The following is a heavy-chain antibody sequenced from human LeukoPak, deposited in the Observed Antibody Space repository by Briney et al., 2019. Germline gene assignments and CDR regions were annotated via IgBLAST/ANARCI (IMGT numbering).Heavy chain of an antibody. Sequence: ASVKVSCKASGYTFTGYYMHWVRQAPGQGLEWMGWINPNSGGTYYAQKFQGRVTMTSDTSISTAYMELSRLRSDNTAVYYCARSPGIAVAGPLGMDVWGKGTTVTISS. D-gene: IGHD6-19*01. CDR2: INPNSGGT. J-gene: IGHJ6*03. V-gene: IGHV1-2*02. CDR3: ARSPGIAVAGPLGMDV. CDR1: GYTFTGYY.